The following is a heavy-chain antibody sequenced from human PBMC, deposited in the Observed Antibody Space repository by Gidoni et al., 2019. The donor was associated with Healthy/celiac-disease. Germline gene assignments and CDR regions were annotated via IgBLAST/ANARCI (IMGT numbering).Heavy chain of an antibody. V-gene: IGHV1-69*01. J-gene: IGHJ6*03. CDR3: ARGQPGGSSWPTYYYDMDV. D-gene: IGHD6-13*01. CDR1: GGSFRSYA. CDR2: IIPIFGTA. Sequence: QVQLVHSGAEVKKPGSSVKVSCKASGGSFRSYAISRVGHAPGQGLEWMGWIIPIFGTANDAQKFQGRVTITADEDTSTAYMELSSLRSEDTAVYYCARGQPGGSSWPTYYYDMDVWGKGTTVTVSS.